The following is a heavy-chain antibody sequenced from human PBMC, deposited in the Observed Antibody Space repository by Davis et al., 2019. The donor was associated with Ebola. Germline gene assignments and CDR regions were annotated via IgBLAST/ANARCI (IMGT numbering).Heavy chain of an antibody. J-gene: IGHJ5*02. Sequence: ASVKVSCKASGYTFTSYGISWVRQAPGQGLEWMGWISAYNGNTNYAQKLQGRVTMTTDTSTSTAYMELRSLRSDDTAVYYCARDLTGAIVATITGGWFDPWGQGTLVTVSS. CDR1: GYTFTSYG. D-gene: IGHD5-12*01. CDR2: ISAYNGNT. V-gene: IGHV1-18*04. CDR3: ARDLTGAIVATITGGWFDP.